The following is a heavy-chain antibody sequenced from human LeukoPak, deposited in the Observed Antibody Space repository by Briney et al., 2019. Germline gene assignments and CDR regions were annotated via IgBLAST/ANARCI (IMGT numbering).Heavy chain of an antibody. CDR2: IYSGGST. V-gene: IGHV3-66*02. D-gene: IGHD1-26*01. CDR3: ARVGGGSAGYYYYYMDV. Sequence: GGSLRLSCAVAGVTVRSNYMSWVRQAPGKGLEWVSVIYSGGSTYYADSVKGRFTISRDNSKNTLYLQMNSLRAEDTAVYYCARVGGGSAGYYYYYMDVWGKGTTVTVSS. CDR1: GVTVRSNY. J-gene: IGHJ6*03.